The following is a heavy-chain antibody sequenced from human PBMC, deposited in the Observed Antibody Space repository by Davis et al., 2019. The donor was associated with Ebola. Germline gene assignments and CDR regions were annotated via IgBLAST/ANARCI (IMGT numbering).Heavy chain of an antibody. V-gene: IGHV1-69*13. D-gene: IGHD2-2*03. J-gene: IGHJ3*02. CDR1: GGTFSSYA. Sequence: SVKVSCKASGGTFSSYAISWVRQAPGQGLEWMGGIIPIFGTANYAQKFQGRVTITADESTSTAYMELSSLRSEDSAVYYCARDLDIVVVPAATPDAFDIWGQGTMVTVSS. CDR3: ARDLDIVVVPAATPDAFDI. CDR2: IIPIFGTA.